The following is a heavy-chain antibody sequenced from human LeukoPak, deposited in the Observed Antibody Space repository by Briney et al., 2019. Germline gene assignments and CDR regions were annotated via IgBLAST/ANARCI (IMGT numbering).Heavy chain of an antibody. CDR3: ARAVAGYDY. Sequence: GGSLRLSCAASGFIFDDYGMSWVRQDPGKGLEWVSGINWNGDSTDYADSVKGRFIISRDNAKNSLYLQMNSLRAEDTAVYYCARAVAGYDYWGQGTLVTVSS. CDR2: INWNGDST. D-gene: IGHD6-19*01. V-gene: IGHV3-20*04. CDR1: GFIFDDYG. J-gene: IGHJ4*02.